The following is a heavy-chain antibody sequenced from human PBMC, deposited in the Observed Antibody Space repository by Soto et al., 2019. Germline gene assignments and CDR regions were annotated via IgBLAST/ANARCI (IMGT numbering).Heavy chain of an antibody. CDR1: GFTFSNYW. V-gene: IGHV3-74*02. CDR2: INSDGSVS. D-gene: IGHD2-15*01. Sequence: EVPLVESGGGLVQPGGSLRLSCAASGFTFSNYWMYWVRQAPGKGLEWVSRINSDGSVSSYADSVKGRLTISRDNVKNTLYLQMDSLRAEDTAVYYCARGDCVGGTCYSLAGSLYYYMDVWGKGTTVNVFS. CDR3: ARGDCVGGTCYSLAGSLYYYMDV. J-gene: IGHJ6*03.